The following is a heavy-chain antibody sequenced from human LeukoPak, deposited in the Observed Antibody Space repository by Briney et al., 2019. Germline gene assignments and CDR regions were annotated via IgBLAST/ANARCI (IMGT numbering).Heavy chain of an antibody. CDR3: ARVALTYYYGSGSYSTGRGDAFDI. CDR1: GDSVSSNSAA. CDR2: TYYRSKWYN. Sequence: SQTPSLTCAISGDSVSSNSAAWNWIRQSPSRGLEWLGRTYYRSKWYNDYAVSVKSRITINPDTSKNQFSLQLNSVTPEDTAVYYCARVALTYYYGSGSYSTGRGDAFDIWGQGTMVTVSS. J-gene: IGHJ3*02. V-gene: IGHV6-1*01. D-gene: IGHD3-10*01.